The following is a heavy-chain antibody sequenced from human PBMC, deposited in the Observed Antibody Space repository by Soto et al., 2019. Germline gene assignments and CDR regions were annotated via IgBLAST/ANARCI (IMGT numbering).Heavy chain of an antibody. Sequence: ASVTCSCTASGYTFINAYMHWVRQAPGQGLEWMGIINPSGGSTTYAQKFWGRVTMTRDTSTNTVYLGLSSLRSEDTAVYYCARGLITAAGTPLRYWGQGTLVTVSS. CDR3: ARGLITAAGTPLRY. J-gene: IGHJ4*02. D-gene: IGHD6-13*01. V-gene: IGHV1-46*01. CDR2: INPSGGST. CDR1: GYTFINAY.